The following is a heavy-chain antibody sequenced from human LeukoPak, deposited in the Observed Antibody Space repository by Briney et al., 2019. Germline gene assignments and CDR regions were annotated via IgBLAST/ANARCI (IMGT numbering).Heavy chain of an antibody. V-gene: IGHV3-23*01. Sequence: EWVSRMSASGGSTNYADSVKGRFTISRDNSKNKVYLQLNSLRVEDTAIYYCTKVLKDWGQGTLVTVSS. CDR2: MSASGGST. J-gene: IGHJ4*02. CDR3: TKVLKD.